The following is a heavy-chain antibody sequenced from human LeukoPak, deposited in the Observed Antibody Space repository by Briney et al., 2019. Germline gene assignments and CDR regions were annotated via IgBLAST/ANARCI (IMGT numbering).Heavy chain of an antibody. Sequence: GESLKISCKGSRYRFTNYWIGWVRQMPGKGLEWMGIIYPGDSDTRYSPSFQGQVTISADKSITTAYLQWSSLKASDTAMYYCTRQLSGSYYDYWGQGTLVTVSS. CDR1: RYRFTNYW. J-gene: IGHJ4*02. V-gene: IGHV5-51*01. CDR2: IYPGDSDT. D-gene: IGHD3-10*01. CDR3: TRQLSGSYYDY.